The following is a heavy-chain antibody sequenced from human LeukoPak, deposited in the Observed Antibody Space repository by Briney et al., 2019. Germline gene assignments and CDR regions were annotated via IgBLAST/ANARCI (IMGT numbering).Heavy chain of an antibody. V-gene: IGHV4-4*07. Sequence: PSETLSLTCTVSGGSTSNYFCTWLRQSAGKGLEWIGRIHTSGSTNYNPSLKSRVSMSLDTSKNQFALKLSSVTAADTAVYYCARGPEGHGYYFDYWGQGALVTVSS. D-gene: IGHD3-3*01. CDR2: IHTSGST. CDR3: ARGPEGHGYYFDY. J-gene: IGHJ4*02. CDR1: GGSTSNYF.